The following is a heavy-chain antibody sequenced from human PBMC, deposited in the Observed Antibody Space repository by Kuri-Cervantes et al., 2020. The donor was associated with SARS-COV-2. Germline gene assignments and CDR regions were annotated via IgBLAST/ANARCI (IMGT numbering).Heavy chain of an antibody. J-gene: IGHJ4*02. V-gene: IGHV3-30*02. CDR1: GFIFSHFG. Sequence: GESLKISCAASGFIFSHFGMFWVRQAPGKGLERVAFIRYDGNYKTYADAVKGRFTISRDNSKNTLYLQMNSLRAEDTALYYCAREGDYWGQGTLVTVSS. CDR3: AREGDY. CDR2: IRYDGNYK.